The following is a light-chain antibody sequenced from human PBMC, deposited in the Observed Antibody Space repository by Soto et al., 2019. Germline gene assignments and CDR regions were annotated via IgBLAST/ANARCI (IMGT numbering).Light chain of an antibody. V-gene: IGKV3-11*01. Sequence: SLAAVSLQQGERATLSCRARQSVSSYLAWYQQKPGQAPRLLIYDASNRATGIPARFSGSGSGTDFTLTISCLEAEDFAVYYCQQRSNLPWTFGQGTKVDIK. CDR3: QQRSNLPWT. CDR2: DAS. CDR1: QSVSSY. J-gene: IGKJ1*01.